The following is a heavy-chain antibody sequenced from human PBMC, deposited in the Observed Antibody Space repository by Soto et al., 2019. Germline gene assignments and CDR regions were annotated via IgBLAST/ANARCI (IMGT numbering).Heavy chain of an antibody. Sequence: QVQLVESGGGVVQPGTSLRLSCEASGFAFNKFGMHWVRQAPGKGLEWVAFISYDGSYQYYADSVQGRLTITRDNSMTTLNMQLNSLRREDTAVYYCAKGGEVGGVLGDHWGQGTLVTVSS. CDR1: GFAFNKFG. D-gene: IGHD1-26*01. V-gene: IGHV3-30*18. CDR3: AKGGEVGGVLGDH. J-gene: IGHJ4*02. CDR2: ISYDGSYQ.